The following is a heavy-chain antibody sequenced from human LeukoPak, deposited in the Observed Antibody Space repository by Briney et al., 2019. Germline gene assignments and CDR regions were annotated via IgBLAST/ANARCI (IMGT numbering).Heavy chain of an antibody. V-gene: IGHV4-4*02. CDR3: ARGYCSSTSCYVFDY. J-gene: IGHJ4*02. Sequence: SGTLSLTCAVSGGSISSSNWWSWVRQPPGKGLEWIGEIYHRGSTNYNPSLKSRVTISVDKSKNQFSLKLSSVTAADTAVYYCARGYCSSTSCYVFDYWGQGTLVTVSS. D-gene: IGHD2-2*01. CDR2: IYHRGST. CDR1: GGSISSSNW.